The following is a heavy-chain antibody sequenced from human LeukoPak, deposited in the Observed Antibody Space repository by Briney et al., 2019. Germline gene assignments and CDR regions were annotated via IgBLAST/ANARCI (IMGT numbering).Heavy chain of an antibody. J-gene: IGHJ3*02. CDR1: GYSSTSYW. Sequence: GESLKISCEGSGYSSTSYWIGWVHQLPGGVLGWMGNTYPGDTNTGYSPSFQGQVTSSADKSTSSAYLQWRSLKASDTAMYYCALFPYDIAPPQAFDIWGQVTMVTVSS. CDR2: TYPGDTNT. D-gene: IGHD3-22*01. V-gene: IGHV5-51*07. CDR3: ALFPYDIAPPQAFDI.